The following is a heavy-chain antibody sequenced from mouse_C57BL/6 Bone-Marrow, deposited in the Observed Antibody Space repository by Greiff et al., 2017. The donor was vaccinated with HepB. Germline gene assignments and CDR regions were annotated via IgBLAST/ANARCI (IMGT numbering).Heavy chain of an antibody. D-gene: IGHD2-5*01. Sequence: EVQLQESGGGLVKPGGSLKLSCAASGFTFSSYAMSWVRQTPEKRLEWVATISDGGSYTYYPDNVKGRFTISRDNAKNHLYLQMSHLKSEDTAMYYCARGGPTIVTTWYFDVWGTGTTVTVSS. CDR1: GFTFSSYA. CDR3: ARGGPTIVTTWYFDV. J-gene: IGHJ1*03. CDR2: ISDGGSYT. V-gene: IGHV5-4*01.